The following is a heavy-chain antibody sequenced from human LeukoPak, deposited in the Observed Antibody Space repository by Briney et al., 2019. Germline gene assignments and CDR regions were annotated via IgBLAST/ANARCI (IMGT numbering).Heavy chain of an antibody. V-gene: IGHV4-59*10. J-gene: IGHJ5*02. CDR2: IYTSGST. CDR1: GGSFSGYD. D-gene: IGHD3-16*02. Sequence: SETLSLTCAVYGGSFSGYDWSWIRQPAGKGLEWIGRIYTSGSTNCNPSLKSRVTMSVDTSKNQFSLKLSSVTAADTAVYYCARGDRLTFGGVIVPNWFDPWGQGTLVTVSS. CDR3: ARGDRLTFGGVIVPNWFDP.